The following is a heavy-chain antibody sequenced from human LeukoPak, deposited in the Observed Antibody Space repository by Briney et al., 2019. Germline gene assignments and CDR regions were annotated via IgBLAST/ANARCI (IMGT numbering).Heavy chain of an antibody. CDR1: GGSISSYY. CDR2: IYYSGST. J-gene: IGHJ3*02. V-gene: IGHV4-59*08. Sequence: SETLSLTCIVSGGSISSYYWSWIRQPPGKGLEWIGYIYYSGSTNYNPSLKSRVTISVDTSKNQFSLKLSSVTAADTAVYYCARLTRGYSYRVRAFDIWGQGTMVTVSS. CDR3: ARLTRGYSYRVRAFDI. D-gene: IGHD5-18*01.